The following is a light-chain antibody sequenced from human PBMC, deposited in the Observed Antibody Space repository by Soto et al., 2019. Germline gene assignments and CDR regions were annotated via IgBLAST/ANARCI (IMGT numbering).Light chain of an antibody. CDR2: AAS. CDR1: RSISSY. Sequence: DIQMTQSPSSLSASVGDRVTITCRASRSISSYLNWYQQKPGKAPKLLIYAASTLHSGVPSRFSCSGSGTDFTLTVGSRHPEDLAAYFWQQSYSTPPTFGVWTKVEIK. V-gene: IGKV1-39*01. CDR3: QQSYSTPPT. J-gene: IGKJ4*01.